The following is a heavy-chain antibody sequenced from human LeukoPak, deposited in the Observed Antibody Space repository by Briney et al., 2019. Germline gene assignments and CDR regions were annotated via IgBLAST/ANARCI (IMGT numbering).Heavy chain of an antibody. CDR1: GGSFSGYY. CDR3: ARGRGYSHLYYYYGMDV. CDR2: INHSGST. V-gene: IGHV4-34*01. J-gene: IGHJ6*02. D-gene: IGHD5-18*01. Sequence: SETLSLTCAVYGGSFSGYYWSCIRQPPGKGLEWIGEINHSGSTNYNPSLKSRVTISVDTSKNQFSLKLSSVTAADTAVYYCARGRGYSHLYYYYGMDVWGQGTTVTVSS.